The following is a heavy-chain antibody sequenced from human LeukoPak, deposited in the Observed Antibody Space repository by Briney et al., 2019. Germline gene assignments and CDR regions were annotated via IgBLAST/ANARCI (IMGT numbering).Heavy chain of an antibody. Sequence: SETLSLTCTVSGYAISSGFYWGWIRQPPGKGLEWIGAIHHSGGTYYNPSLKSRVTISIDTSKNHFSLKLSSVTAADTAVYYCARGSALEPQGYCRGGICSTWFDPWGRGTLVTVSS. CDR1: GYAISSGFY. CDR2: IHHSGGT. V-gene: IGHV4-38-2*02. D-gene: IGHD2-15*01. CDR3: ARGSALEPQGYCRGGICSTWFDP. J-gene: IGHJ5*02.